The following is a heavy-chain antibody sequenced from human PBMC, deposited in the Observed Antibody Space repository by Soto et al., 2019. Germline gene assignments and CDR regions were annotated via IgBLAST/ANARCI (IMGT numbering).Heavy chain of an antibody. J-gene: IGHJ6*02. CDR1: GDSVTSGSYY. CDR3: AREWGLLPYYVMNV. V-gene: IGHV4-61*03. Sequence: SETLSLTCIGSGDSVTSGSYYWTWLRQPPGKGLEWIGYISYTGRTKYNPSLQSRVTISVDTSKNDFSLNLSSVTAADTAVYFCAREWGLLPYYVMNVWGHGXAVTVSS. CDR2: ISYTGRT. D-gene: IGHD7-27*01.